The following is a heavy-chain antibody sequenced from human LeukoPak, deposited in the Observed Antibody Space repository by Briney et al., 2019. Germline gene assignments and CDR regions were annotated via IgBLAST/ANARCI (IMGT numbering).Heavy chain of an antibody. Sequence: PGGSLRLSCAASGFTFSSYGMHWVRKAPGKGLEWLEVISYDGGNKYYADSVKGRFTISRDNSKNTLYLQMNSLRAEDTAVYYCAKDLAVVVVAADAFDYWGQGTLVTVSS. CDR2: ISYDGGNK. CDR3: AKDLAVVVVAADAFDY. V-gene: IGHV3-30*18. D-gene: IGHD2-15*01. CDR1: GFTFSSYG. J-gene: IGHJ4*02.